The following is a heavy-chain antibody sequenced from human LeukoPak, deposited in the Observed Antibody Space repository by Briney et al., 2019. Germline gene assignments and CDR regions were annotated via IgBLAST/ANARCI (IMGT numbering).Heavy chain of an antibody. V-gene: IGHV4-61*02. CDR2: IYTSGYT. D-gene: IGHD6-6*01. Sequence: KPSETLSLTCTVSGGSISSGSYYWSWIRQPAGKGLEWIGRIYTSGYTNYNPSLKSRVTISVDTSKNQFSLKLSSATAADTAVYYCAREQGVLDYWGQGALVTVSS. CDR3: AREQGVLDY. CDR1: GGSISSGSYY. J-gene: IGHJ4*02.